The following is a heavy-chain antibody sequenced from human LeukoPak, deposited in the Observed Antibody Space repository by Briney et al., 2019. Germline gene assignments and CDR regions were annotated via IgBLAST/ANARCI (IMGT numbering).Heavy chain of an antibody. J-gene: IGHJ4*02. D-gene: IGHD5-18*01. V-gene: IGHV3-7*01. CDR1: GFTFSSYW. CDR2: IKQDGSDK. CDR3: VYGYGDY. Sequence: GGSLRLSCAVSGFTFSSYWMTWVRQAPGKGLEWVANIKQDGSDKYYVDSVKGRFTISRDNAKNSLYLQMNSLRAEDTAVYYCVYGYGDYWGQGTLVIVSS.